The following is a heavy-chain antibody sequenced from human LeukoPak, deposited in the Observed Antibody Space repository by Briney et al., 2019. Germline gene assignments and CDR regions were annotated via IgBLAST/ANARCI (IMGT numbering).Heavy chain of an antibody. J-gene: IGHJ4*02. V-gene: IGHV3-30-3*01. CDR2: ISYDGSNK. D-gene: IGHD6-13*01. CDR3: ARGFIAAAVGLSDY. CDR1: GFTFSSYA. Sequence: PGGSLRLSCAASGFTFSSYAMHWVRQAPGKGLEWVAVISYDGSNKYYADSVKGRFTISRDNSKNTLYLQMNSLRAEDTAVYYCARGFIAAAVGLSDYWGQGSLVTVPS.